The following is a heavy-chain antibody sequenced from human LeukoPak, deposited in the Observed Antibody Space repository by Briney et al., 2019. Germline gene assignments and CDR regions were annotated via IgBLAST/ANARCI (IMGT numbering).Heavy chain of an antibody. J-gene: IGHJ6*02. CDR2: IYYSGST. CDR1: GGSISSYY. CDR3: ARVGLTNYGYYYYGMDV. D-gene: IGHD4-17*01. V-gene: IGHV4-59*08. Sequence: SETLSLTCTVSGGSISSYYWSWIRQPPGKGLEWIGYIYYSGSTNYNPSLKSRVTISVDTSKNQFSLKLSSATAADTAVYYCARVGLTNYGYYYYGMDVWGQGTTVTVSS.